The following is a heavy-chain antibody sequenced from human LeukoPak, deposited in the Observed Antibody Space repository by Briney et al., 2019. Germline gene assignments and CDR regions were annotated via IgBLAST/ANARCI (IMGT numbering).Heavy chain of an antibody. D-gene: IGHD3-3*01. Sequence: GASVKVSCKASGYTFTSYGISWVRQAPGQGLEWMGWISAYNGNTNYAQKLQGRVTMTTDTSTSTAYMELRSLRSDDTAVYYCARDDTIFGVVYIDYWGQGTLVTVSS. J-gene: IGHJ4*02. CDR1: GYTFTSYG. V-gene: IGHV1-18*01. CDR3: ARDDTIFGVVYIDY. CDR2: ISAYNGNT.